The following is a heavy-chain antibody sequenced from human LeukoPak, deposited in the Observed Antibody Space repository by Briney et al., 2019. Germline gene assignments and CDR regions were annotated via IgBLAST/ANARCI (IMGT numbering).Heavy chain of an antibody. CDR3: ASEMWRHLDAFDI. J-gene: IGHJ3*02. V-gene: IGHV1-8*01. D-gene: IGHD2-21*01. Sequence: GASVKVSCKASGYTFTSYDINWVRQATGQGLEWMGWMNPNSGNTGYAQKFQGRVTMTRNTSISTAYMELGSLRSEDTAVYYCASEMWRHLDAFDIWGQGTMVTVSS. CDR1: GYTFTSYD. CDR2: MNPNSGNT.